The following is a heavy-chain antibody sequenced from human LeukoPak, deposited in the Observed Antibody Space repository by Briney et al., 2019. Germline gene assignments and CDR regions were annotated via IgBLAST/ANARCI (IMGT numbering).Heavy chain of an antibody. V-gene: IGHV1-24*01. CDR3: ATSGAYYYDSSAPNWFDP. D-gene: IGHD3-22*01. Sequence: GASVKVSCKVSGYTLTELSMHWVRQAPGKGLEWMGGFDPEDGETIYAQKFQGRVTMTEDTSTDTAYMELSSLRSEDTAVYYCATSGAYYYDSSAPNWFDPWGQGTLVTVSS. CDR2: FDPEDGET. J-gene: IGHJ5*02. CDR1: GYTLTELS.